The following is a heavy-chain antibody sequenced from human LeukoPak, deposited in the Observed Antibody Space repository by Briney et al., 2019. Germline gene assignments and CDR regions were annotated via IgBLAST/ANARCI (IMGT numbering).Heavy chain of an antibody. V-gene: IGHV3-73*01. CDR1: GFTFSSYA. J-gene: IGHJ5*02. CDR2: IRSKANSYAT. Sequence: GGSLRLSCAASGFTFSSYAMSWVRQAPGKGLEWVGRIRSKANSYATAYAASVKGRFTISRDDSKNTAYLQMNSLKTEDTAVYYCYGNWFDPWGQGTLVTVSS. D-gene: IGHD3-10*01. CDR3: YGNWFDP.